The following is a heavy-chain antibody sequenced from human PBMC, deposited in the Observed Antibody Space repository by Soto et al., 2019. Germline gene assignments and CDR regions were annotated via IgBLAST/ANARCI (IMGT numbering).Heavy chain of an antibody. CDR2: IFSNDEK. Sequence: QVTLKESGPVLVKPTETLTLTCTVSGFSLSNARMGVSWIRQPPGKALEWLAHIFSNDEKSYSTSLKSRLPTSKDTSKSQVVLTMTNLDPVDTATYYCARILRPRVPAAGNYYGMDVWGQGTTVTVSS. D-gene: IGHD2-2*01. CDR3: ARILRPRVPAAGNYYGMDV. CDR1: GFSLSNARMG. V-gene: IGHV2-26*01. J-gene: IGHJ6*02.